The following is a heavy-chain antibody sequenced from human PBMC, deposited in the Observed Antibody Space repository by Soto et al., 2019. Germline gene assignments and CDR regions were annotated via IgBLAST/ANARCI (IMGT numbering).Heavy chain of an antibody. J-gene: IGHJ4*02. D-gene: IGHD2-15*01. CDR2: FDPEDGET. V-gene: IGHV1-24*01. Sequence: GASVKVSCKVSGYTLTELSMHWVRQAPGKGLEWMGGFDPEDGETIYAQKFQGRVTMTEDTSTDTAYMELSSLRSEDTAVYFCAKRRGAGGHFDYWGQGALVTVSS. CDR1: GYTLTELS. CDR3: AKRRGAGGHFDY.